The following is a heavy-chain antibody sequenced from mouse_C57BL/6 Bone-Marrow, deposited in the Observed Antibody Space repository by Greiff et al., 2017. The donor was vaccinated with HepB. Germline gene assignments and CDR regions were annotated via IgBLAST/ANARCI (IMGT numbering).Heavy chain of an antibody. CDR1: GYTFTSYG. D-gene: IGHD2-3*01. CDR2: IYPRSGNT. V-gene: IGHV1-81*01. J-gene: IGHJ2*01. Sequence: QVQLQQSGAELARPGASVKLSCKASGYTFTSYGISWVKQRTGQGLEWIGEIYPRSGNTYYNEKFKGKATLTADKSSSTAYMELRSLTSEDSAVYFCARRWLLRVFDYWGQGTTLTVSS. CDR3: ARRWLLRVFDY.